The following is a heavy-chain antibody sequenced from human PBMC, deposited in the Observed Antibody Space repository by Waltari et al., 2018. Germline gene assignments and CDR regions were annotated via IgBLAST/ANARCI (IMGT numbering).Heavy chain of an antibody. D-gene: IGHD6-19*01. J-gene: IGHJ4*02. V-gene: IGHV4-38-2*01. Sequence: QVQLQESGPGLVKPSETLSLTCAVSGYSISRGYYWGWIRQPPGKGLEWIGSIYHSGTTYYNPSLKSRVTISVDTSKNQFSLKLSSVTAADTAVYYCARLYSSGFDYWGQGTLVTVSS. CDR3: ARLYSSGFDY. CDR2: IYHSGTT. CDR1: GYSISRGYY.